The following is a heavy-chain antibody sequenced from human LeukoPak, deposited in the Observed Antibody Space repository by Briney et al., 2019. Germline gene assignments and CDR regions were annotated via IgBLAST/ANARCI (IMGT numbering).Heavy chain of an antibody. V-gene: IGHV3-23*01. CDR1: GFTFDDYA. CDR3: AKVSGGGLYYDGMDV. CDR2: ISGSGGST. J-gene: IGHJ6*02. D-gene: IGHD1-14*01. Sequence: GRSLRLSCAASGFTFDDYAMHWVRQAPGKGLEWVSAISGSGGSTYYADSVKGRFTISRDSSKNTLYLQMNSLRAEDTAVYYCAKVSGGGLYYDGMDVWGQGTTVTVSS.